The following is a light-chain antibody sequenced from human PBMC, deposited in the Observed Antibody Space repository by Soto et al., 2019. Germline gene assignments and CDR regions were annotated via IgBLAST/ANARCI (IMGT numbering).Light chain of an antibody. CDR1: QTLTTRF. V-gene: IGKV3-20*01. CDR2: GAS. CDR3: QQYADLPYT. J-gene: IGKJ2*01. Sequence: EIVLTRSPGTLSLSPGERATLSCMASQTLTTRFLAWYQQKPGQAPRLLIYGASSRATGIPDRFSGSGSGTEYTLTSSRLEPEDFAVYSCQQYADLPYTFGQGTTLEIK.